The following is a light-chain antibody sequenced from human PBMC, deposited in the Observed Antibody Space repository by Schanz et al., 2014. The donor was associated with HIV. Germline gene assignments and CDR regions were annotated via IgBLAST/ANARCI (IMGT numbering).Light chain of an antibody. CDR3: CSYAGSWV. CDR1: SSDVGADIS. Sequence: QSALTQPASVSGSPGQSITISCTGTSSDVGADISVSWYQQHPGRAPRLLVYDVTYRPSGVSNRFSGSKSGNTASLTISGLQPEDEADYYCCSYAGSWVFGGGTKVTVL. CDR2: DVT. J-gene: IGLJ3*02. V-gene: IGLV2-14*03.